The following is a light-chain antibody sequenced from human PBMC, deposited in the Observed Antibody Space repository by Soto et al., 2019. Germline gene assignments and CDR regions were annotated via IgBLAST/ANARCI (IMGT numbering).Light chain of an antibody. V-gene: IGLV1-51*01. J-gene: IGLJ2*01. Sequence: QSVLTQPPSVSAAPGQKVTISCSGSSSNIGNNYVSWYQQLPGTAPKLLIYDNNKRPSGIPDRFSGSRSDTSATLGITGLQTGDEADYYCGTWDYSLSAVVFGGGTQLTVL. CDR1: SSNIGNNY. CDR3: GTWDYSLSAVV. CDR2: DNN.